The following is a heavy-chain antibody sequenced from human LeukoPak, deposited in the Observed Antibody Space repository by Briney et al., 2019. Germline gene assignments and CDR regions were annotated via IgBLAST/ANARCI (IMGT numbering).Heavy chain of an antibody. CDR3: AKNRIAAL. CDR2: ISYDGSNK. V-gene: IGHV3-30*18. Sequence: GRSLRLSCAASGFTFSSYGMHWVRQAPGKGLEWVAVISYDGSNKYYADSVKGRFTISRDNSKNTLYLQMNSLRAEDTAVYYCAKNRIAALWGQGTLVTVSS. CDR1: GFTFSSYG. J-gene: IGHJ4*02. D-gene: IGHD6-6*01.